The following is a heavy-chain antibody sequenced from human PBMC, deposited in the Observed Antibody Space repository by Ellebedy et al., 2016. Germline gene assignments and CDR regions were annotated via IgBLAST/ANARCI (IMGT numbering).Heavy chain of an antibody. CDR1: GYTFTSYD. Sequence: ASVKVSXXASGYTFTSYDINWVRQATGQGLEWMGWMNPNSGNTGYAQKFQGRVTMTRNTSISTAYMELSSLRSDDTAVYYCTRGGVTSGGLDYWGQGTLVTVSS. D-gene: IGHD2-21*02. CDR3: TRGGVTSGGLDY. CDR2: MNPNSGNT. V-gene: IGHV1-8*01. J-gene: IGHJ4*02.